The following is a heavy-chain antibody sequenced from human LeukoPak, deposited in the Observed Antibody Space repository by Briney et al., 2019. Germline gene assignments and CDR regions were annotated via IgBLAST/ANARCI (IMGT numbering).Heavy chain of an antibody. Sequence: SETLSLTCAVYGGSFSGYYWSWIRQPPGKGLEWIGEINHSGSTNYNPSLKSRVTISVDTSKNQFSLKLSSVTAADTAVYYCARGRSYDSSGYYTYWGQGTLVTVSS. D-gene: IGHD3-22*01. J-gene: IGHJ4*02. V-gene: IGHV4-34*01. CDR3: ARGRSYDSSGYYTY. CDR1: GGSFSGYY. CDR2: INHSGST.